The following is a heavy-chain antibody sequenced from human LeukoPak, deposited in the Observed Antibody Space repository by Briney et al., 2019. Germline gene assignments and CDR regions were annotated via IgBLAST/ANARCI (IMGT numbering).Heavy chain of an antibody. D-gene: IGHD6-6*01. J-gene: IGHJ1*01. CDR1: GFTFSSCS. CDR3: ARDLTSSSTAYFQH. Sequence: PGGSLRLSCAASGFTFSSCSMNWVRQAPGKGLEWVSSISSSSTYIYYADSVKGRFTISRDDAKNSLYLQMNSLRAEDTAVYYCARDLTSSSTAYFQHWGQGTLVTVSS. CDR2: ISSSSTYI. V-gene: IGHV3-21*06.